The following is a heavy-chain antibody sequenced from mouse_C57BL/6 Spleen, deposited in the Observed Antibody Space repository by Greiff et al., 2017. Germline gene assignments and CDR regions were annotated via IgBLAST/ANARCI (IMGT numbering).Heavy chain of an antibody. CDR3: ANDPREEFITTVVAGMDY. CDR2: IHPNSGST. D-gene: IGHD1-1*01. CDR1: GYTFTSYW. J-gene: IGHJ4*01. Sequence: QVHVKQPGAELVKPGASVKLSCKASGYTFTSYWMHWVTQRPGQGLEWIGMIHPNSGSTNYNEKFKSKATLTVDKSSSTAYMQLSSLTSEDSAVYYSANDPREEFITTVVAGMDYWGQGTSVTVSS. V-gene: IGHV1-64*01.